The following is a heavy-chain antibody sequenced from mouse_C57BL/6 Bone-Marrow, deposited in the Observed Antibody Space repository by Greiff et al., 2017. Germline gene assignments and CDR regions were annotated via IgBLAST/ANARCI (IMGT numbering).Heavy chain of an antibody. CDR3: ARLKDDYDGGN. CDR1: GFTFSDYG. CDR2: ISSGSSTI. D-gene: IGHD2-4*01. J-gene: IGHJ3*01. V-gene: IGHV5-17*01. Sequence: EVKLMESGGGLVKPGGSLKLSCAASGFTFSDYGMHWVRQAPGKGLEWVAYISSGSSTIYYADTVKGRFTISSDNAKNTLFLQMTSLRSEDTAMYYCARLKDDYDGGNWGQGTLVTVSA.